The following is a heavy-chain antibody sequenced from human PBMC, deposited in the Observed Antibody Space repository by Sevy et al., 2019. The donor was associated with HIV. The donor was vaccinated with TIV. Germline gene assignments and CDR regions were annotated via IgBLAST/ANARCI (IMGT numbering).Heavy chain of an antibody. CDR2: ISWNSGRI. J-gene: IGHJ5*02. D-gene: IGHD3-10*01. V-gene: IGHV3-9*01. CDR3: AKDMAYGSGCYPLGFDP. CDR1: GFTFDDYA. Sequence: GGSLRLSCAASGFTFDDYAMHWVRQAPGKGLEWVSGISWNSGRIGYADSVKGRFIISRDNTKNSLYLQMNSLRAYDKASYYCAKDMAYGSGCYPLGFDPWGQGTLVTVSS.